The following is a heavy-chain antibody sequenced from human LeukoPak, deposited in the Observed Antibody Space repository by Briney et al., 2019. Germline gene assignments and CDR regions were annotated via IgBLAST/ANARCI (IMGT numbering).Heavy chain of an antibody. CDR2: INSDGSST. J-gene: IGHJ4*02. D-gene: IGHD6-13*01. CDR1: GFTFSSFW. V-gene: IGHV3-74*01. CDR3: ARVRGALQQLLY. Sequence: GGSLRLSCAASGFTFSSFWMLWVRQAPGKGLVWVSRINSDGSSTSYADSVKGRFTISRDNAKNTLYLQMNSLRAEDTAVYYCARVRGALQQLLYWGQGTLVTVSS.